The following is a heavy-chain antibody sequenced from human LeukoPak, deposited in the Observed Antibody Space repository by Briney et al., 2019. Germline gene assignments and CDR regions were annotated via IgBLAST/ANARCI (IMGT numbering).Heavy chain of an antibody. CDR2: IYSGGST. Sequence: PGGSLRLSCAASGFTVSSNYMSWVRQAPGKGLEWVSVIYSGGSTYYADSVKGRFTISRDNSKNTLYLQMNSLRAEDTAVYYCARGYSGYDSLTPFDYWGQGTLVTVSS. J-gene: IGHJ4*02. CDR1: GFTVSSNY. V-gene: IGHV3-66*01. D-gene: IGHD5-12*01. CDR3: ARGYSGYDSLTPFDY.